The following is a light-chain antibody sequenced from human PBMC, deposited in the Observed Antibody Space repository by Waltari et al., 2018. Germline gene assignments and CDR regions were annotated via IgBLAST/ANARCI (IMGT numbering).Light chain of an antibody. CDR3: QKYGTLPAT. J-gene: IGKJ1*01. CDR1: QSVTRT. Sequence: EIVLTQSPGTLSSSPGESVTLSCRDSQSVTRTLAWYQQKPGQAPRLLIYDASTRATGIPDRFSGSGSGTDFSLTISRLEPEDFAVYYCQKYGTLPATFGQGTKVEIK. CDR2: DAS. V-gene: IGKV3-20*01.